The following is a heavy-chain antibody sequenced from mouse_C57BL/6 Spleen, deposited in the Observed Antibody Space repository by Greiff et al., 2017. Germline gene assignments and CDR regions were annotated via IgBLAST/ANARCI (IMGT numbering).Heavy chain of an antibody. CDR2: IDPSDSYT. J-gene: IGHJ4*01. V-gene: IGHV1-69*01. Sequence: QVQLQQPGAELVMPGASVKLSCKASGYTFTSYWMHWVKQRPGQGLEWIGEIDPSDSYTNYNQKFKGKSTLTLYKSSSTASMQLSSLTSEDSAVYYCARRDGYYEAMDYWGQGTSVTVSS. CDR3: ARRDGYYEAMDY. D-gene: IGHD2-3*01. CDR1: GYTFTSYW.